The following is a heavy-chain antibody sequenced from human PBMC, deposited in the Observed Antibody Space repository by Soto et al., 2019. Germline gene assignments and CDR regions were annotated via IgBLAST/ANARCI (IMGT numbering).Heavy chain of an antibody. J-gene: IGHJ4*02. CDR3: ARYRREAVAGYTLDN. D-gene: IGHD6-13*01. Sequence: PLETLSLTCTVSGGSVSSGSYYWSWIRQPPGKGLEWIGYVYNSGSTNYNPSLKSRVTISEDTSKSQFSLKVNSMTAADTAVYYCARYRREAVAGYTLDNWGQGILVTVSS. V-gene: IGHV4-61*01. CDR1: GGSVSSGSYY. CDR2: VYNSGST.